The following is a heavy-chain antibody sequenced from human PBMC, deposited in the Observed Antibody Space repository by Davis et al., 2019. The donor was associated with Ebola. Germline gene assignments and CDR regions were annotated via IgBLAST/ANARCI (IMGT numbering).Heavy chain of an antibody. Sequence: GESLKISCAASEFTFSSYWMHWVRQVPGKGLVWVSRIKSDGSSTSYADSVKGRFTISRDNAKNTLFLQMNSLRAEDTAVYYCTRSDAFDIWGQGTMVTISS. J-gene: IGHJ3*02. CDR3: TRSDAFDI. V-gene: IGHV3-74*01. CDR1: EFTFSSYW. CDR2: IKSDGSST.